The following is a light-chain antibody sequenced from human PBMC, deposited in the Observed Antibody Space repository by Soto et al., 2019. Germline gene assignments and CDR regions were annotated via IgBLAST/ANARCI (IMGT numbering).Light chain of an antibody. V-gene: IGKV3-20*01. J-gene: IGKJ2*01. Sequence: EIVLTQSPGTLSLSPGERATLSCRASQSVSSSYLAWYQQKPGQAPRVLIYGASSSATGIPDRFSGSGSGTDFTLTINRLEPEDFAVYYCQQYGNSPVIVGQGSKLEIK. CDR2: GAS. CDR1: QSVSSSY. CDR3: QQYGNSPVI.